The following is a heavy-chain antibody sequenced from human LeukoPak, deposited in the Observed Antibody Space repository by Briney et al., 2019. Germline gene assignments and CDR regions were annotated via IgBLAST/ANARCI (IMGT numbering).Heavy chain of an antibody. CDR2: IRYDGSNK. CDR1: GFTFSSYG. J-gene: IGHJ4*02. D-gene: IGHD5-12*01. Sequence: PGGSLRLSCAASGFTFSSYGMHWVRQAPGKGLEWVAFIRYDGSNKYYADSVKGRFTISRDNSKNTLYLQMNSLRAEDTAVYYCANLEGDSGYDIFDYWGQGTLVTVSS. V-gene: IGHV3-30*02. CDR3: ANLEGDSGYDIFDY.